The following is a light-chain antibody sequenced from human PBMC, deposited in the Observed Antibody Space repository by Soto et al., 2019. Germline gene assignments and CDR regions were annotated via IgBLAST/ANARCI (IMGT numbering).Light chain of an antibody. Sequence: QSVLTQPPSASGTPGQRVTISCSGSSSNIGSNTVNWYQQLPGTAPKLLIYSNNQRPSGVPDRFSGSNSGTSASLAISGLQSEDEADYYCAAWDDSLGAYVFGTGTKVTVL. CDR2: SNN. V-gene: IGLV1-44*01. CDR1: SSNIGSNT. J-gene: IGLJ1*01. CDR3: AAWDDSLGAYV.